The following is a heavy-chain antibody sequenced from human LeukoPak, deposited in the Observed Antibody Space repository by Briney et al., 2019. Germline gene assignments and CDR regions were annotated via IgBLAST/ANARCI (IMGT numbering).Heavy chain of an antibody. J-gene: IGHJ4*02. CDR2: ISYDGSHK. CDR1: AFTFSRYA. Sequence: GGSLRLSCAASAFTFSRYAMHWVRQAPGKGLECVTLISYDGSHKDYADSVKGRFTISRDNSKNTLYLQMNSLRAEDTAVYYCAKGTVGATLDYFDYWGQGTLVTVSS. D-gene: IGHD1-26*01. CDR3: AKGTVGATLDYFDY. V-gene: IGHV3-30*04.